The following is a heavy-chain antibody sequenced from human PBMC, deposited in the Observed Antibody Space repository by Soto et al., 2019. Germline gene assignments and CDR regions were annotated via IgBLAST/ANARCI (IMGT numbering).Heavy chain of an antibody. CDR3: ARDYYKYYDSSGYYRSPAY. CDR2: ISYDGSDK. J-gene: IGHJ4*02. V-gene: IGHV3-30-3*01. CDR1: GFTFSSYS. D-gene: IGHD3-22*01. Sequence: GGSLRLSCAASGFTFSSYSMHWVRQAPGKGLEWVALISYDGSDKDYADTVKGRFTISRDNSRNTLFLQMNSLRAEDTAVYYCARDYYKYYDSSGYYRSPAYWGQGTLVTVSS.